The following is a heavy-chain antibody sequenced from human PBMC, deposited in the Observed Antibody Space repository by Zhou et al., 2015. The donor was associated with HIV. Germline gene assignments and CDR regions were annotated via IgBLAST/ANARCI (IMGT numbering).Heavy chain of an antibody. V-gene: IGHV1-69*17. J-gene: IGHJ3*01. CDR3: ARSSVNHDDAFDL. D-gene: IGHD1-14*01. CDR1: GYTFTGYY. CDR2: ITPMFDIH. Sequence: QVQLVQAGADAKKPGASVKVSCKVSGYTFTGYYIHWVRQAPGQGLEWMGGITPMFDIHKYAQKFRARLTITVDKITDTAYMELSSLTSEDTAIYFCARSSVNHDDAFDLWGQGTNVIVSS.